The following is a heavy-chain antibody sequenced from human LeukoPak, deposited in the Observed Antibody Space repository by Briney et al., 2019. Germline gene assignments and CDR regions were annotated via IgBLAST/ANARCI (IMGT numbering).Heavy chain of an antibody. CDR1: GGSFSGYY. Sequence: SETLSLTCAVYGGSFSGYYWSWIRQPPGKGLEWIGEINHSGSTNYNPSLKSRVTISVDTSKNQFSLKLSSVTAADTAVYYCARNDYLHGLGDNWFDPWGQGTLVTVSS. J-gene: IGHJ5*02. CDR3: ARNDYLHGLGDNWFDP. CDR2: INHSGST. D-gene: IGHD3-16*01. V-gene: IGHV4-34*01.